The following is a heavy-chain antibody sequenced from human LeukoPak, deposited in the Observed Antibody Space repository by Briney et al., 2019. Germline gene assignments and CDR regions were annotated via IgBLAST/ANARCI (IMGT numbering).Heavy chain of an antibody. CDR2: INTDGSYT. CDR1: GFTFSSYW. J-gene: IGHJ4*02. CDR3: TKDLTGYHNY. D-gene: IGHD3-9*01. V-gene: IGHV3-74*01. Sequence: GGSLRLSCAASGFTFSSYWMHWVRQAPGKGLAWVSRINTDGSYTSNADSVKGRFTISRDNAKNTLYLQMNSLRAEDTAVYYCTKDLTGYHNYWGQGTLVSVSS.